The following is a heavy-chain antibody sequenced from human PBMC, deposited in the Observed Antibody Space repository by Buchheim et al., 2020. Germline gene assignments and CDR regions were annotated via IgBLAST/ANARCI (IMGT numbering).Heavy chain of an antibody. CDR3: AKRFYDYSGYDLWAFDI. CDR2: INPSSGAT. CDR1: GFTFSGFY. D-gene: IGHD3-22*01. V-gene: IGHV1-2*02. Sequence: VKKPGASVKVSCKTSGFTFSGFYMHWVRQAPGQGLEWMGWINPSSGATNCAQKFQDRVTMTRDTSINTAYMELTRLRSDDTAVYYCAKRFYDYSGYDLWAFDIWGQGT. J-gene: IGHJ3*02.